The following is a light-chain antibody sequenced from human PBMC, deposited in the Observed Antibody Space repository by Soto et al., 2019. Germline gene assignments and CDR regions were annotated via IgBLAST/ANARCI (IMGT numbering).Light chain of an antibody. CDR1: SSDVGGYNY. Sequence: QSALTQPASVSGSPGQSITISCTGTSSDVGGYNYVSWYQQHPGKAPKLMIYDVSNRPSGVSNRFSGSKSGNTASLTISGLQADDDDAYYCSSSTTSSTPLVFGGGTKLTVL. V-gene: IGLV2-14*01. CDR3: SSSTTSSTPLV. CDR2: DVS. J-gene: IGLJ2*01.